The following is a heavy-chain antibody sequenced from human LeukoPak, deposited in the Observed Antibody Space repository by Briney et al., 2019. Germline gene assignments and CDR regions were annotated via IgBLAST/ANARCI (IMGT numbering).Heavy chain of an antibody. CDR3: ARKGITSDYYYYYMDV. Sequence: GASVKVSCKASGYTFSSYGISWVRQAPGRGLEWMGWISANNGNTKYAQNLQGRVTMTTDTSTSTAYMELRSLRSDDTAVYYCARKGITSDYYYYYMDVWGKGTTVTVSS. D-gene: IGHD3-16*01. CDR2: ISANNGNT. CDR1: GYTFSSYG. V-gene: IGHV1-18*01. J-gene: IGHJ6*03.